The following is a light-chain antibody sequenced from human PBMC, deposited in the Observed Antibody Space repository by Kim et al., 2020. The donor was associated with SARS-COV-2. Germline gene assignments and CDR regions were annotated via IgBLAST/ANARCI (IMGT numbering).Light chain of an antibody. CDR1: QSLLHSNGYNY. Sequence: PASISCRSSQSLLHSNGYNYLDWYLQKPGQSPQLLIYLGSNRASGVPDRFSGSGSGTDFTLKISRVEAEDVGVYYCMQALQTPPTFVQGTKVDIK. CDR3: MQALQTPPT. J-gene: IGKJ1*01. CDR2: LGS. V-gene: IGKV2-28*01.